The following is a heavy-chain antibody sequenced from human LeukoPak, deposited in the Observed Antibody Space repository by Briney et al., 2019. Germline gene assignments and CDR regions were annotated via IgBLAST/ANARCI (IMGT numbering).Heavy chain of an antibody. D-gene: IGHD4-23*01. V-gene: IGHV3-21*01. CDR3: ARDTASYGGNFIADY. CDR2: ISTSSSYI. J-gene: IGHJ4*02. CDR1: GFTFSSYD. Sequence: GGSLRLSCAASGFTFSSYDMNWVRQAPGKGLEWVSSISTSSSYIYYADSVKGRFTISRDNAKNSLYLQMNSLRAEDTAVYYCARDTASYGGNFIADYWGQGTLVTVSS.